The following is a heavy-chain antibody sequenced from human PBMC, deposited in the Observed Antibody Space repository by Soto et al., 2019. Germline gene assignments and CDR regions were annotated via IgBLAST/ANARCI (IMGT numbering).Heavy chain of an antibody. Sequence: QVQLVQSGAEVKKPGSSVKVSCKVFGGIFDTYEISWVRQAPGQGLEWMGGIIPISGTANYAQQFQGRITITADESTSTAYMELNTLISEATAVYDCARDVWHFDYLGQGTLVTVSS. D-gene: IGHD3-16*01. J-gene: IGHJ4*02. CDR2: IIPISGTA. CDR1: GGIFDTYE. V-gene: IGHV1-69*01. CDR3: ARDVWHFDY.